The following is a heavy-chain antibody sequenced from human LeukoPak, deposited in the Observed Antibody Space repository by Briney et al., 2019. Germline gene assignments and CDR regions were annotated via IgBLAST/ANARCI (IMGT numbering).Heavy chain of an antibody. CDR2: ISGSGGST. J-gene: IGHJ4*02. V-gene: IGHV3-23*01. D-gene: IGHD5-12*01. CDR1: GFTFSSYA. Sequence: GGSLRLSCAASGFTFSSYAMSWVRQAPGKGLEWVSAISGSGGSTYYADFVKGRFTISRDNSKNTLYLQMNSLRAEDTAVYYCARDGGGINRGYSGDGLPDYWGQGTLVTVSS. CDR3: ARDGGGINRGYSGDGLPDY.